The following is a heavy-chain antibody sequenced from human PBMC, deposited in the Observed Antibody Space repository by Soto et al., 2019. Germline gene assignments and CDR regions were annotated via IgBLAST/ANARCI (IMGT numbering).Heavy chain of an antibody. V-gene: IGHV4-59*01. J-gene: IGHJ5*02. D-gene: IGHD5-12*01. CDR2: IHYTGST. CDR3: ARVPSGFDPNWFDP. CDR1: GDSITTYY. Sequence: QVQLQESGPGLVKPSETLSLTCTVSGDSITTYYWSWIRQPPGKGLEWIGFIHYTGSTNYNPSLKSRVPISIDTSKTHFSLKLNSVTAADTAMYYCARVPSGFDPNWFDPWGQGTLVTVSS.